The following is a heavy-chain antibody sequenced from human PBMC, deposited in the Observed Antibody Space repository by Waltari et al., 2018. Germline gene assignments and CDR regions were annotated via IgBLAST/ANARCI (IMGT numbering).Heavy chain of an antibody. V-gene: IGHV3-30*02. CDR3: ARDRLPDHYLYYYMDV. D-gene: IGHD2-21*01. CDR1: GFIFSRYG. Sequence: QLVESGGAVVPPGGSLRLSCAASGFIFSRYGMHCVRQAPGKGLEWVAYVQYDGTTEYYGDAVRGRFTISRDNPENTVYLQMTSLRPDDTAIYYCARDRLPDHYLYYYMDVWGKGTAVTISS. CDR2: VQYDGTTE. J-gene: IGHJ6*03.